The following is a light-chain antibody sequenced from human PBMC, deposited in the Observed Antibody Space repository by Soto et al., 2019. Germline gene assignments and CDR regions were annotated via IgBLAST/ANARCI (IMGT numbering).Light chain of an antibody. J-gene: IGKJ4*01. CDR2: DAS. Sequence: DIQMTQSPSSLSASVGDRVTITCQASQDIRNYLNWYQQKPGKAPNLLIYDASNLRAGVPSRFSGSGSGTEFTSATSTLQPEDIATYYCQPYDHLQPLSFGGGTKVEIK. V-gene: IGKV1-33*01. CDR1: QDIRNY. CDR3: QPYDHLQPLS.